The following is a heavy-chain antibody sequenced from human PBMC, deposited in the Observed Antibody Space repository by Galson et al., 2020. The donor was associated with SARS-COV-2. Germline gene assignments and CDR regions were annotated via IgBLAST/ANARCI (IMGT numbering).Heavy chain of an antibody. CDR2: ISYDGSNK. CDR3: AKDGAYYDILTGYFSTTGFIYYYYGMDV. V-gene: IGHV3-30*18. CDR1: GFTFSSYG. D-gene: IGHD3-9*01. J-gene: IGHJ6*02. Sequence: GGSLRLSCAASGFTFSSYGMHWVRQAPGKGLEWVAVISYDGSNKYYADSVKGRFTISRDNSKNTLYLQMNSLRAEDTAVYYCAKDGAYYDILTGYFSTTGFIYYYYGMDVWGQGTTVTVSS.